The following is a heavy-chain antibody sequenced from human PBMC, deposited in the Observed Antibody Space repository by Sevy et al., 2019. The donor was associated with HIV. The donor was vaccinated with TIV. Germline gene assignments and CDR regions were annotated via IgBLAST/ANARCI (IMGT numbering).Heavy chain of an antibody. J-gene: IGHJ3*01. CDR1: GFTFNSYT. CDR3: ARPYGSGSWEAFDL. D-gene: IGHD3-10*01. CDR2: ISFSNNYI. V-gene: IGHV3-21*01. Sequence: GGSLRPSCTASGFTFNSYTMNWVRQAPGKGLEWVSSISFSNNYIYYADSVKGRFTISRDNARNSLFLQMNSLRVEDTALYYCARPYGSGSWEAFDLWGRGTLVTVSS.